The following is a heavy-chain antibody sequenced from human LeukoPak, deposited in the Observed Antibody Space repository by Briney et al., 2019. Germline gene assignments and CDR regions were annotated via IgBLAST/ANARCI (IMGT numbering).Heavy chain of an antibody. CDR2: INSDGSST. Sequence: GGSLRLSCAASGFTFSRSWMHWVRQAPGKGLVWVSQINSDGSSTTYAESVKGRFTVSRDNAQNTLSLQMGGLRAEDTAVYYCVREGYDTMNFDYWGQGTLVTVSS. J-gene: IGHJ4*02. V-gene: IGHV3-74*01. CDR1: GFTFSRSW. D-gene: IGHD3-22*01. CDR3: VREGYDTMNFDY.